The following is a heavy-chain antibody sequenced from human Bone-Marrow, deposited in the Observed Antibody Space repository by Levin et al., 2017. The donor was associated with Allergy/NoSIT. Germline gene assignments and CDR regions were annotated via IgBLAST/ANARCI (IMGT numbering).Heavy chain of an antibody. Sequence: PGGSLRLSCTASGFSRLSDTWIHWVRQVPGKGLLWVSTMNRDGSLITYADSVKGRFSISRDHAQRTLYLQMTSLTVEDTAIYYCADIYSNLPWGQGTLVTVSS. J-gene: IGHJ5*02. CDR2: MNRDGSLI. V-gene: IGHV3-74*03. CDR3: ADIYSNLP. CDR1: GFSRLSDTW. D-gene: IGHD2-21*01.